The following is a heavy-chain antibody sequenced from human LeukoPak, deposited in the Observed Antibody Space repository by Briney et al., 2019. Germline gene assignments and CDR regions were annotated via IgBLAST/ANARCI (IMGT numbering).Heavy chain of an antibody. V-gene: IGHV5-51*01. J-gene: IGHJ6*02. D-gene: IGHD3-3*01. CDR3: ARGYYDFWSGYYGMDV. CDR2: IYPGDSDT. CDR1: GYSFTSYW. Sequence: GESLKISCMGSGYSFTSYWIGWVRQMPGKGLEWMGIIYPGDSDTRYSPSFQGQVTISADKSISTAYLQWSSLKASDTAMYYCARGYYDFWSGYYGMDVWGQGTTVTVSS.